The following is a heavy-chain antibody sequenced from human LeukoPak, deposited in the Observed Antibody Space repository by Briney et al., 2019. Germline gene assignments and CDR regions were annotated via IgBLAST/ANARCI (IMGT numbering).Heavy chain of an antibody. CDR3: ATFPPDGLHHGFDY. D-gene: IGHD5-24*01. CDR1: GFTFNNYG. V-gene: IGHV3-30*03. CDR2: ISYDGRNK. J-gene: IGHJ4*02. Sequence: PGKSLRLSCAASGFTFNNYGMHWVRQAPGKGLEWVAVISYDGRNKHYPDSVKGRFTISRDISTDTLWLQMDSLRTEDTAVYYCATFPPDGLHHGFDYWAQGTLVTVSS.